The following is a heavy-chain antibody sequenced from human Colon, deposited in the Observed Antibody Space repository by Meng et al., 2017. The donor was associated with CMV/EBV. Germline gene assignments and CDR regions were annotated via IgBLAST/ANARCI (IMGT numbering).Heavy chain of an antibody. Sequence: GSLRLSCTVSGGSISSTNYYWVWVRQPPGKGLEWIASVYYNGDTYYNPSLKSRVTVSADTSRNQFFLNLRSVTEADTAEYYCGRWGSVVVSLAHFDYWGQGNLVTVSS. CDR1: GGSISSTNYY. V-gene: IGHV4-39*01. CDR2: VYYNGDT. CDR3: GRWGSVVVSLAHFDY. D-gene: IGHD2-2*01. J-gene: IGHJ4*02.